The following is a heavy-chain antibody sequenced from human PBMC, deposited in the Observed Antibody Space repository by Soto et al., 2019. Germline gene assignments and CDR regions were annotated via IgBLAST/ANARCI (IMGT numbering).Heavy chain of an antibody. V-gene: IGHV3-21*01. J-gene: IGHJ3*02. Sequence: PGGSLRLSCAASGFTFSSYAMSWVRQAPGKGLEWVSSISSSSRYIYYSDSLKGRFTISRDNAKNSLYLQMNSLRAEDTALYYCARDLVATTPQGDAFDIWGQGTMVTVSS. CDR3: ARDLVATTPQGDAFDI. D-gene: IGHD5-12*01. CDR2: ISSSSRYI. CDR1: GFTFSSYA.